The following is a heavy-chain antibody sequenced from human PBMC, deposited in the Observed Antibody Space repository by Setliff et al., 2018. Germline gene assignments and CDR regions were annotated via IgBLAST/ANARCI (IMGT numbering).Heavy chain of an antibody. J-gene: IGHJ4*02. V-gene: IGHV4-4*07. CDR2: IYIGGSA. CDR1: GGSFSGYY. Sequence: SETLSLTCAVYGGSFSGYYWSWIRQPTGKGLEWIGHIYIGGSANYNPSLKSRVTMSIDTSKNQFSLKLNSVTAADTAIYYCARDLGHGGDSDYWGQGILVTVSS. D-gene: IGHD2-21*02. CDR3: ARDLGHGGDSDY.